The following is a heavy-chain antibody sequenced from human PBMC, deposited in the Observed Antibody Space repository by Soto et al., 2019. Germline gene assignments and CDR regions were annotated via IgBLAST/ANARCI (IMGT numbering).Heavy chain of an antibody. CDR2: ISACNGNT. D-gene: IGHD3-22*01. Sequence: ASVKVSCKASGYTFTSYGISWVRQAPGQGLEWMGWISACNGNTNYAQKLQGRVTMTTDTSTSTAYMELRSLRSDDTAVYYCAREREVVTTYYYYYMDVWGKGTTVTVSS. CDR3: AREREVVTTYYYYYMDV. V-gene: IGHV1-18*01. CDR1: GYTFTSYG. J-gene: IGHJ6*03.